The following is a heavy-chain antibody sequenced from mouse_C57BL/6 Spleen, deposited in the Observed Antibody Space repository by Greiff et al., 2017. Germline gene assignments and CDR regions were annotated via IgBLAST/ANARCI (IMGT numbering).Heavy chain of an antibody. Sequence: QVQLQQPGAELVRPGSSVKLSCKASGYTFTSYWMDWVKQRPGQGLEWIGNIYPSDSETHYNQKFKDKATLTVDKSSSTAYMQLSSLTSEDSAVYYCATDYYGSSLHWDAMDYWGQGTSVTVSS. V-gene: IGHV1-61*01. CDR1: GYTFTSYW. D-gene: IGHD1-1*01. J-gene: IGHJ4*01. CDR2: IYPSDSET. CDR3: ATDYYGSSLHWDAMDY.